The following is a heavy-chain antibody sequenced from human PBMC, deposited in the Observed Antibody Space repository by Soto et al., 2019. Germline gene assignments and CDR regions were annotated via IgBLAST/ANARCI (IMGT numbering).Heavy chain of an antibody. CDR2: ISSSGSTI. CDR1: AFSFSDLY. V-gene: IGHV3-11*01. J-gene: IGHJ3*02. Sequence: GGSRRPSCPVAAFSFSDLYTSCNGRPQGKVLEWVSYISSSGSTICYADSVKGRFTISRDNAKNSLYLQMNSLRAEETAVYYCAHPDGTIVGATTGAFDIWGQGTLVTVSS. CDR3: AHPDGTIVGATTGAFDI. D-gene: IGHD1-26*01.